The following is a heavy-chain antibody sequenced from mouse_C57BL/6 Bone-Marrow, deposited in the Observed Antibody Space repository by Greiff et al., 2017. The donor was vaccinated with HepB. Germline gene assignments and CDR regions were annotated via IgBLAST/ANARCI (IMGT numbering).Heavy chain of an antibody. CDR1: GYTFTDYA. CDR2: ISTYDGDA. CDR3: ARGGTTVVAPYAMDY. Sequence: VQLQQSGPELVRPGVSVKISCKGSGYTFTDYAMHWVNQSHAKSLEWIGVISTYDGDASYNQKFKDKATMTVDKSTSTAYMELARLTSEHSAVYYCARGGTTVVAPYAMDYWGQGTSVTVSS. D-gene: IGHD1-1*01. J-gene: IGHJ4*01. V-gene: IGHV1-67*01.